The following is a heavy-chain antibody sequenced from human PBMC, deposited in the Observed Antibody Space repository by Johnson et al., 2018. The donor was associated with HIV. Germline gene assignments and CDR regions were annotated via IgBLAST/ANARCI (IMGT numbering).Heavy chain of an antibody. CDR3: ARDPGYSAFDI. CDR2: VNQEGSEK. V-gene: IGHV3-7*01. J-gene: IGHJ3*02. Sequence: EVQLVESGGGLVQPGGSLGLFCSASGFTFSSYWMSWVRQAPGKGLEWVANVNQEGSEKHYVDSVKGRFTISRDNAKNTLYLQMNSLRAEDTAVYYCARDPGYSAFDIWGQGTTVTVSS. D-gene: IGHD6-13*01. CDR1: GFTFSSYW.